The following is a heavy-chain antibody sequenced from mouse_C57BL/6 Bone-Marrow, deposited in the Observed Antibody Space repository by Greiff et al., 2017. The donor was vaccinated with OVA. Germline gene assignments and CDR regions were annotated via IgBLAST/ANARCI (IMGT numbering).Heavy chain of an antibody. Sequence: VQLQQSGPELVKPGASVKISCKASGYTFTDYYMNWVKQSPGQSLEWIGDINPNNGGTSYNQKFKGKATLTVDKSSSTAYMELRSLTSEDSAVYYCARGGGSPGFAYWGQGTLVTVSA. CDR3: ARGGGSPGFAY. D-gene: IGHD1-1*01. CDR2: INPNNGGT. CDR1: GYTFTDYY. J-gene: IGHJ3*01. V-gene: IGHV1-26*01.